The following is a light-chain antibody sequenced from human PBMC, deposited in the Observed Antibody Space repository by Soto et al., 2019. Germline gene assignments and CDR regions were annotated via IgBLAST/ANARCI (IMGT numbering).Light chain of an antibody. Sequence: EIVMTQSPATLYVSPGERATLSCRAGQSVGSNLAWYQQKPGQAPRLVIYGASTRATGIPARFSGSGSWTEFSLTISSLQSADYAVYYCRQYNNWPPWTFGQGTKVDIK. V-gene: IGKV3-15*01. CDR1: QSVGSN. CDR2: GAS. CDR3: RQYNNWPPWT. J-gene: IGKJ1*01.